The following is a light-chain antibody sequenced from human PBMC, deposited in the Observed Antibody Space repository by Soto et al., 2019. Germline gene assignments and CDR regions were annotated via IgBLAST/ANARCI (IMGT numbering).Light chain of an antibody. CDR1: QGISSW. CDR3: QQYNSYSRT. CDR2: KAS. Sequence: DIQMTQSPSSVSASVGDRITITCRASQGISSWLAWYQQKPGKAPKLLIYKASSLESGVPSRFSGSGSGTEFTLTISSLQPDDFATYYCQQYNSYSRTFGQGTKVEIK. J-gene: IGKJ1*01. V-gene: IGKV1-5*03.